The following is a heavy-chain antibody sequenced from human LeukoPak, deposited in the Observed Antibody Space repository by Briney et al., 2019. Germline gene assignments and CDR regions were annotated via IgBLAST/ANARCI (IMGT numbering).Heavy chain of an antibody. J-gene: IGHJ5*02. Sequence: PGGSLRLSCAASGFTVSSNYMSWVRQAPGKGLEWVSVIYSGGSTYYADSVKGRFTISRDNSKNTLYLQMNSLRAEDTAVYYCARSVDTAREWFDPWGQGTLVTVSS. D-gene: IGHD5-18*01. CDR2: IYSGGST. V-gene: IGHV3-53*01. CDR1: GFTVSSNY. CDR3: ARSVDTAREWFDP.